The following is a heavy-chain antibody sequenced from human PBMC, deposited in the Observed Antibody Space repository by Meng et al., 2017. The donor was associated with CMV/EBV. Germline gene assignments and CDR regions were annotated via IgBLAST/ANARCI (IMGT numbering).Heavy chain of an antibody. Sequence: ASVKVSCKASGYTFTSYDINWVRQATGQGLEWMGWMNPNSGNTGYAQKFQGRVTITRNTSISTAYMELSSLRSEDTAVYYCATSARTGIVVVPAAYDYWGQGTLVTVSS. CDR3: ATSARTGIVVVPAAYDY. D-gene: IGHD2-2*01. CDR1: GYTFTSYD. V-gene: IGHV1-8*03. J-gene: IGHJ4*02. CDR2: MNPNSGNT.